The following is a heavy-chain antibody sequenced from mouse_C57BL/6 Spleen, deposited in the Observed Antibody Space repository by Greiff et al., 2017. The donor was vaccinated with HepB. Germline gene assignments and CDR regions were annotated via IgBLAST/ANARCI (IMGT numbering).Heavy chain of an antibody. J-gene: IGHJ1*03. CDR3: ARASFHYYGSSWYFDV. Sequence: QVQLKQPGAELVRPGSSVKLSCKASGYTFTSYWMHWVKQRPIQGLEWIGNIDPSDSETHYNQKFKDKATLTVDKSSSTAYMQLSSLTSEDSAVYYCARASFHYYGSSWYFDVWGTGTTVTVSS. CDR2: IDPSDSET. CDR1: GYTFTSYW. D-gene: IGHD1-1*01. V-gene: IGHV1-52*01.